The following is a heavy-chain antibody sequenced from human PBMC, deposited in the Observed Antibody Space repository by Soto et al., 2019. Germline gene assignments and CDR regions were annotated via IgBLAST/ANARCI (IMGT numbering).Heavy chain of an antibody. CDR3: ARSESAGAARPLGYYYGMDV. CDR1: GGTFSSYA. Sequence: QVQLVQSGAEVKKPGSSVKVSCKASGGTFSSYAISWVRQAPGQGLEWMGGIIPIFGTANYAQKFQGRVTITADESTSTAYMELSSLRSEDTAVYYCARSESAGAARPLGYYYGMDVWGQGTTVTVSS. J-gene: IGHJ6*02. D-gene: IGHD3-16*01. V-gene: IGHV1-69*01. CDR2: IIPIFGTA.